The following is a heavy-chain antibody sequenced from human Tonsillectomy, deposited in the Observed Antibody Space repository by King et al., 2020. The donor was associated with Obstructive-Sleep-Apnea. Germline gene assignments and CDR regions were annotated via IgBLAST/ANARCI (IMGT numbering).Heavy chain of an antibody. D-gene: IGHD6-13*01. J-gene: IGHJ4*02. CDR1: AFTFDDYA. V-gene: IGHV3-9*01. CDR3: TKGEGGGSWYYFDY. Sequence: VQLVESGGGLVQPGRSLRLSCVASAFTFDDYAMHWVRQAPGKGLEWVSSISWNSGSIGYADSVKGRFTISRDNAKNSLYLQMNSLRVEDTALYYCTKGEGGGSWYYFDYWGQGTLVTVSS. CDR2: ISWNSGSI.